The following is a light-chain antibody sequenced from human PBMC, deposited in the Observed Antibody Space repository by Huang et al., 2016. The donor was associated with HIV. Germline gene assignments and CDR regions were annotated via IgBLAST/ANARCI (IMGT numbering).Light chain of an antibody. CDR1: QDITDA. V-gene: IGKV1D-13*01. CDR2: DAS. Sequence: AIQLTQSPSFLSASVGDRVTITCRASQDITDALAWYQQKPGKPPKVLIYDASSLESGVPSRFSCSGSGADFTLTISSLQPEEFATYYCQQFKNYPLTFGGGTKVEVK. CDR3: QQFKNYPLT. J-gene: IGKJ4*01.